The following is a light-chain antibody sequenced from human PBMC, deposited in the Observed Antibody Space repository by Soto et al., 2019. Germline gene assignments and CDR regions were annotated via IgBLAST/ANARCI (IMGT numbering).Light chain of an antibody. CDR3: QQYGSSPPMYT. CDR1: QGVSSSY. CDR2: GAS. V-gene: IGKV3-20*01. Sequence: EIVLTQSPGTLSLSPGESATLSCRASQGVSSSYLAWYQQKPGQAPRLLIYGASNRATDIPDRFSGGGSGTDFTLTISRLEPEDFAVYYCQQYGSSPPMYTFGQGTKLEIK. J-gene: IGKJ2*01.